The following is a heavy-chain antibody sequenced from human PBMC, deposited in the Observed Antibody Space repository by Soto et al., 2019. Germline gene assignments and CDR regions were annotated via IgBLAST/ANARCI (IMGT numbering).Heavy chain of an antibody. V-gene: IGHV3-74*01. CDR2: INSDGSST. Sequence: EVQLVESGGGLVQPGGSLRLSCAASGFTFSSYWMHWVRQAPGKGLVWVSRINSDGSSTSYADSVKGRFTISRDNAKNTLYLQMNSLRAEDTAVYYCAGYLRGSEMYYFDYWGQGTLVTVSS. J-gene: IGHJ4*02. CDR1: GFTFSSYW. D-gene: IGHD5-18*01. CDR3: AGYLRGSEMYYFDY.